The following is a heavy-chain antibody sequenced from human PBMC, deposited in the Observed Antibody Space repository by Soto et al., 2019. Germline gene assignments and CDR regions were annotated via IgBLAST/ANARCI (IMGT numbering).Heavy chain of an antibody. CDR1: RGSFTSYT. D-gene: IGHD2-21*01. CDR2: NIPIKGRA. CDR3: AKSLLFVDHAYMDV. V-gene: IGHV1-69*02. Sequence: QVQLVQSGAEVKKPGSSVKVSCEASRGSFTSYTFTWVRQAPGQGLEWMGRNIPIKGRADYALKLQDRVTITADRSTKTVYMELRGLRPEDTAIYYCAKSLLFVDHAYMDVWGKGTTVTVSS. J-gene: IGHJ6*03.